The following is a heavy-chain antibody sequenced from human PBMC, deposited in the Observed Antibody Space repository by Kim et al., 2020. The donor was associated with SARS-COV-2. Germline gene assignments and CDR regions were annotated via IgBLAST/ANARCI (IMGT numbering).Heavy chain of an antibody. CDR3: AKDPDLYYDFWSGYYTGGDYYGMDV. D-gene: IGHD3-3*01. CDR2: ISGSGGST. Sequence: GGSLRLSCAASGFTFSSYAMSWVRQAPGKGLEWVSAISGSGGSTYYADSVKGRFTISRDNSKNTLYLQMNSLRAEDTAVYYCAKDPDLYYDFWSGYYTGGDYYGMDVWGQGTTVTVSS. CDR1: GFTFSSYA. J-gene: IGHJ6*02. V-gene: IGHV3-23*01.